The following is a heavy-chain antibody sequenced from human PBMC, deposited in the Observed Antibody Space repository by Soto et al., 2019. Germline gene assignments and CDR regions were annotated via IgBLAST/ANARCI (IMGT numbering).Heavy chain of an antibody. CDR2: ISGNVGSTT. V-gene: IGHV3-23*01. D-gene: IGHD6-19*01. CDR1: GITFTNYA. J-gene: IGHJ4*02. CDR3: AKHRWFVAGPFDS. Sequence: EVQLLESGGGLAQPGGSLRLSCAVSGITFTNYAMGWVRQAPGKGLEWVSGISGNVGSTTHYADSVKGRFTISRDNSKSILFLQMNSLRAEDTAVYYCAKHRWFVAGPFDSWGQGTLVIVSS.